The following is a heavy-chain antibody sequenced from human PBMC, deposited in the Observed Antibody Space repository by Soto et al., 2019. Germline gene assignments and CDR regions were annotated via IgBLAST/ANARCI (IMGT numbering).Heavy chain of an antibody. Sequence: QVNLVQSGVEVKTPGASVKVSCQASGYTFFTYDISWVRQAPGQGLEWMGWISTYSGDTKYAQKFQGRVTMTTDTSTATASLELRSLRSDDTAVYYCARRHGPTTSENWFDPWGQGTLVTVSS. CDR3: ARRHGPTTSENWFDP. D-gene: IGHD5-12*01. J-gene: IGHJ5*02. V-gene: IGHV1-18*01. CDR1: GYTFFTYD. CDR2: ISTYSGDT.